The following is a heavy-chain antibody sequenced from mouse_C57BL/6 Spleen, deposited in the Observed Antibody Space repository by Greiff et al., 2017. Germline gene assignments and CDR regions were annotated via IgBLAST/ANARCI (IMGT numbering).Heavy chain of an antibody. J-gene: IGHJ1*03. CDR2: ISGGGGNN. CDR3: ARHQTGGYFDF. D-gene: IGHD4-1*01. CDR1: GFTFSSYT. Sequence: EVKVVVSGGGLVKPGGSLKLSCAASGFTFSSYTLSWVRQTPEKRLEWVATISGGGGNNYYPDSVKGRFTISRDNAKNTLYLQMSSLRSVDTALYYCARHQTGGYFDFWGTGTTVTVSA. V-gene: IGHV5-9*01.